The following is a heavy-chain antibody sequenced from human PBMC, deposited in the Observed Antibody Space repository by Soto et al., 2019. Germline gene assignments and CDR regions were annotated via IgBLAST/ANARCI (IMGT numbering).Heavy chain of an antibody. CDR2: LFGSGGGI. J-gene: IGHJ4*02. V-gene: IGHV3-23*01. D-gene: IGHD2-2*01. Sequence: GGSLRLSYAASGFTFRTYAMSWVRQAPGKGLEWVSGLFGSGGGISYADSVKGRFTISRDNSNNMLYLQMDSLRVEDTAVYCCAKDRQPDGLWPFDHWGQGTLVTVSS. CDR3: AKDRQPDGLWPFDH. CDR1: GFTFRTYA.